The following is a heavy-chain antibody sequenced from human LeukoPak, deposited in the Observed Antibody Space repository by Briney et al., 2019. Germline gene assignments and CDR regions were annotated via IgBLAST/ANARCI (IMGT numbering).Heavy chain of an antibody. CDR2: IWYDGINE. D-gene: IGHD3-22*01. Sequence: GGSLRLSCVASGFTFSSSGMHWVRQAPGKGLEWVALIWYDGINEYYADSVKGRFTISRDDSKNTLYLQMNSLRAEDTAVYYCARNYYDSSAYYYFDYWGQGTLVTVSS. CDR3: ARNYYDSSAYYYFDY. J-gene: IGHJ4*02. V-gene: IGHV3-33*01. CDR1: GFTFSSSG.